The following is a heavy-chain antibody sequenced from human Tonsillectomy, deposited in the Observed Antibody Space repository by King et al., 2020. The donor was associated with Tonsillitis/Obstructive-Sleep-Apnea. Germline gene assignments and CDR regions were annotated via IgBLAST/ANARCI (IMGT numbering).Heavy chain of an antibody. D-gene: IGHD5-12*01. CDR1: AYSFNIYW. J-gene: IGHJ2*01. CDR3: ARQLRGYSDYNHRYWYFDL. Sequence: VQLVESGAEVKKPGESLRISCKGSAYSFNIYWISWVRQMPGKGLEWMGRIDPSDSYTKYSPSFQGHVTISADKSISTTYLQWSSLEASDTAVYYCARQLRGYSDYNHRYWYFDLWGRGTLVTVSA. CDR2: IDPSDSYT. V-gene: IGHV5-10-1*01.